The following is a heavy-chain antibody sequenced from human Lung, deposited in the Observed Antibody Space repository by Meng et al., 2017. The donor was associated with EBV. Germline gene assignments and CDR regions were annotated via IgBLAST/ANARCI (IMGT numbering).Heavy chain of an antibody. Sequence: EVQLVESGGGLVKPGGSLRRSCAASGFTFSSYSMNWVRQAPGKGLEWVSSISSSSSYIYYADSVKGRFTISRDNAKNSLYLQMNSLRAEDTAVYYCARMYSGSYYGYFQNWGQGPLVTVYS. CDR1: GFTFSSYS. CDR3: ARMYSGSYYGYFQN. J-gene: IGHJ1*01. V-gene: IGHV3-21*01. D-gene: IGHD1-26*01. CDR2: ISSSSSYI.